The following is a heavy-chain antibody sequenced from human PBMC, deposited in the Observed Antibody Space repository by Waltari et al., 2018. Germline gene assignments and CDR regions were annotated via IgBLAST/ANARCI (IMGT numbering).Heavy chain of an antibody. D-gene: IGHD3-10*01. CDR2: IYYSGST. V-gene: IGHV4-59*01. CDR1: GGSISSYY. CDR3: ARFGEGSGSYFYYYYGMDV. Sequence: QVQLQESGPGLVKPSETLSLTCPVSGGSISSYYWSWIRQPPGKGLEWIGYIYYSGSTNYNPSLKSRVTISVDTSKNQFSLKLSSVTAADTAVYYCARFGEGSGSYFYYYYGMDVWGQGTTVTVSS. J-gene: IGHJ6*02.